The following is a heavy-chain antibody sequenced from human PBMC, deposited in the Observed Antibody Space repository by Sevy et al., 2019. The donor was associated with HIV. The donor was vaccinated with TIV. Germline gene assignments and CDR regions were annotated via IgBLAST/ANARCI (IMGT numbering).Heavy chain of an antibody. CDR2: ISGSGGST. CDR3: AKDSDYDFWSGYSHAFDI. V-gene: IGHV3-23*01. J-gene: IGHJ3*02. Sequence: GGSLRLSYAASGFTFSSYAMSWVRQAPGKGLEWVSAISGSGGSTYYADSVKGRFTISRDNSKNTLYLQMNSLRAEDTAVYYCAKDSDYDFWSGYSHAFDIWGQGTMVTVSS. CDR1: GFTFSSYA. D-gene: IGHD3-3*01.